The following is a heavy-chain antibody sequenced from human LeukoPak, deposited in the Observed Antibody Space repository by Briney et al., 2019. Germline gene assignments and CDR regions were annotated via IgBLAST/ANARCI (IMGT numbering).Heavy chain of an antibody. J-gene: IGHJ4*02. CDR2: ITSSSTYT. Sequence: GGSLRLSCTASGFTFTDSYMSWIRQAPGKGLEWVSYITSSSTYTNYADSVKGRFIISRDNAKNSLFLQMGSLRAEDTAVYYCARVRGYSFGRPTGYFDYWGQGTLVTVSS. D-gene: IGHD5-18*01. V-gene: IGHV3-11*05. CDR3: ARVRGYSFGRPTGYFDY. CDR1: GFTFTDSY.